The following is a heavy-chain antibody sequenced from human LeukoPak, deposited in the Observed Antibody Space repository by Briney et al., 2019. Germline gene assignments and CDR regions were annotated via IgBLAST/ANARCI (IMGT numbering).Heavy chain of an antibody. V-gene: IGHV3-48*03. CDR3: ARELNSVTAFAYCYYYGMDV. Sequence: PGGSLRLSCAASGFTFSSYEMNWVRQAPGKGLEWVSYISSSGSTIYYADSVKGRFTISRNNAKKSLYLQMNSLRAEDTAVSDYARELNSVTAFAYCYYYGMDVWGQGTTVTVSS. J-gene: IGHJ6*02. CDR1: GFTFSSYE. CDR2: ISSSGSTI. D-gene: IGHD4-17*01.